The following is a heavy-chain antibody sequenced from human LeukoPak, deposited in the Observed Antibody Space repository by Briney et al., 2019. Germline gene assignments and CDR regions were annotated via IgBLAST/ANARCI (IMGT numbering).Heavy chain of an antibody. CDR2: IYYSGST. Sequence: SETLSLTCTVSGGSISSYYWSWIRQPPGKGLEWIGYIYYSGSTNYNPSLKSRVTISVDTSKNQFSLKLSSVTAADTAVYYCARHQWLAPIDYWGQGTLVTVSS. CDR3: ARHQWLAPIDY. CDR1: GGSISSYY. V-gene: IGHV4-59*08. D-gene: IGHD6-19*01. J-gene: IGHJ4*02.